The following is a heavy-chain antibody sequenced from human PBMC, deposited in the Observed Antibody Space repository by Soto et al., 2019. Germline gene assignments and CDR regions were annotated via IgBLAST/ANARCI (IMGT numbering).Heavy chain of an antibody. D-gene: IGHD5-12*01. V-gene: IGHV4-34*01. Sequence: QVQLQQWGAGLLKPSETLSLTCTVNGGSLTGYYWSWIRQPPGKGLEWIGEVKDGGSTNYSPSLRGRVSISADTSKSHWSVRLNSVTAADTAVYFCARGQEGIVATHWDQGALVTVSS. CDR2: VKDGGST. J-gene: IGHJ4*02. CDR1: GGSLTGYY. CDR3: ARGQEGIVATH.